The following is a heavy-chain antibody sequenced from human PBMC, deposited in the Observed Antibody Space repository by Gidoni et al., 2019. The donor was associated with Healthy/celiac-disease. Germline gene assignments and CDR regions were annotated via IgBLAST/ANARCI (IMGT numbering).Heavy chain of an antibody. J-gene: IGHJ3*02. CDR2: IYTSGST. Sequence: QVQLQESGPGLVKPSQTLSLTCTVSGGSISSGSYYWSWIRQPAGKGLEWIGRIYTSGSTNYNPSLKSRVTMSVDTSKNQFSLKLSSVTAADTAVYYCARDAYYYDSSGYYSHGAFDIWGQGTMVTVSS. CDR1: GGSISSGSYY. CDR3: ARDAYYYDSSGYYSHGAFDI. V-gene: IGHV4-61*02. D-gene: IGHD3-22*01.